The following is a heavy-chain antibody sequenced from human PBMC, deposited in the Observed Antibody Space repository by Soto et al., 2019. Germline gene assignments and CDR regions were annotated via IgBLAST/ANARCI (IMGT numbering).Heavy chain of an antibody. Sequence: GGSLRLSCAASGFTFSSYAMSWVRQAPGKGLEWVSAISGSGGSTYYADSVKGRFIISRDNSRNTVYLQMNSLRADDTAVYYCARDASYYSLWSGYYPSRNGMDVWGQGTTVTVSS. CDR2: ISGSGGST. J-gene: IGHJ6*02. V-gene: IGHV3-23*01. CDR3: ARDASYYSLWSGYYPSRNGMDV. CDR1: GFTFSSYA. D-gene: IGHD3-3*01.